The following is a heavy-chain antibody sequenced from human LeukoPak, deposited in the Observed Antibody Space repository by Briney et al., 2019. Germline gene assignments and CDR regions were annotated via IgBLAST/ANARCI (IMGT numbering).Heavy chain of an antibody. D-gene: IGHD2-2*01. CDR1: GFTFSSYS. V-gene: IGHV3-21*01. CDR2: ISSSSSYI. CDR3: ARVGPSTSYHFDY. Sequence: GGSLRLSCAASGFTFSSYSMNWVRQAPGKGLEWVSSISSSSSYIYYADSVKGRFTISRDNAKNSLYLQMNSLRAEDTAVYYCARVGPSTSYHFDYWGQGTLVTVSS. J-gene: IGHJ4*02.